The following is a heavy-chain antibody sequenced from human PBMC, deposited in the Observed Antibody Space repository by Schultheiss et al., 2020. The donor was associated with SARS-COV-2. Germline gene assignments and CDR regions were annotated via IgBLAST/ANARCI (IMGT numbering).Heavy chain of an antibody. Sequence: SETLSLTCTVSGGSISSYYWSWIRQPPGKGLEWIGYIYYSGSTNYNPSLKSRVTISVDTSKNQFSLKLSSVTAADTAVYYCAREYYYDSSSLLDYWGQGTLVTVSS. D-gene: IGHD3-22*01. CDR2: IYYSGST. CDR1: GGSISSYY. CDR3: AREYYYDSSSLLDY. J-gene: IGHJ4*02. V-gene: IGHV4-59*01.